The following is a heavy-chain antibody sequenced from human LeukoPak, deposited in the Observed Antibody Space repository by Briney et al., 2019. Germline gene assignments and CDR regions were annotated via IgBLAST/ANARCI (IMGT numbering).Heavy chain of an antibody. Sequence: PSETLSLTCNVSGGSISSSTYYWGWIRQPPGKGLEWIGTIYYSGSTYYNPSLKSRVTISVDTSKNQFSLKLSSVTAADTAVYYCARGLYYYDSSGYFDYWGQGTLVTVSS. CDR3: ARGLYYYDSSGYFDY. CDR2: IYYSGST. D-gene: IGHD3-22*01. J-gene: IGHJ4*02. V-gene: IGHV4-39*01. CDR1: GGSISSSTYY.